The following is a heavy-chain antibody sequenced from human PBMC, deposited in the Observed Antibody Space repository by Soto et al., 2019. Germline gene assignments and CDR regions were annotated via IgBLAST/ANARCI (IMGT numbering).Heavy chain of an antibody. D-gene: IGHD3-3*01. CDR2: IYYSGST. Sequence: LSLTCTVSGGSIGSYYWSWIRQPPGKGLEWIGYIYYSGSTNYNPSLKSRVTISVDTSKNQFSLKLSSVTAADTAVYYCARVYDFWSGYYTNWFDPWGQGTLVTVSS. CDR1: GGSIGSYY. V-gene: IGHV4-59*01. J-gene: IGHJ5*02. CDR3: ARVYDFWSGYYTNWFDP.